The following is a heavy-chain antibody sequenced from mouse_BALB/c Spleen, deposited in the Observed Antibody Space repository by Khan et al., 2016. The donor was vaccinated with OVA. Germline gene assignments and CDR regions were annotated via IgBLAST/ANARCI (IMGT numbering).Heavy chain of an antibody. CDR2: ISYSGNT. V-gene: IGHV3-2*02. J-gene: IGHJ2*01. CDR3: ARVYGGDFDY. D-gene: IGHD1-1*01. CDR1: GYSITTDYA. Sequence: VKLEELGPGLVKPSQSLSLTCTVTGYSITTDYAWNWIRQFPGNKLEWMGFISYSGNTKYNPSLKSRIPITRDTSKNQFFLQLKSVTTEDTARYYCARVYGGDFDYWGQGTTLTVSS.